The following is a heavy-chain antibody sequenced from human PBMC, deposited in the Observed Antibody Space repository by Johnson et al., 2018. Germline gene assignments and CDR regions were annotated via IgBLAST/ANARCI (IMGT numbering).Heavy chain of an antibody. CDR2: ISWEGGST. J-gene: IGHJ3*02. Sequence: VQLVQSGGVVVQPGGSLRLSCAASGFTFDDYTMHWVRQAPGKGLEWVSRISWEGGSTYYAASVKGRFTISRDNAKKTLYLQMNSLRAEDTAVYYCARVGPGDYSVSDIWGQGTMVTVSS. D-gene: IGHD4-17*01. V-gene: IGHV3-43*01. CDR3: ARVGPGDYSVSDI. CDR1: GFTFDDYT.